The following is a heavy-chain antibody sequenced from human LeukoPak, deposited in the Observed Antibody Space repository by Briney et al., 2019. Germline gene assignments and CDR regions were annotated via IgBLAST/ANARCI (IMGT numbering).Heavy chain of an antibody. J-gene: IGHJ5*02. CDR1: GGTFSSYA. D-gene: IGHD3-10*01. Sequence: ASVKVSCKASGGTFSSYAISWVRQAPGQGLEWMGWINPNSGGTHYAQKFQGRVTTTRDTSISTVYMELSRLRSDDTAVYYCARDRGSAMSAINWFDPWGQGTLVTVTS. V-gene: IGHV1-2*02. CDR3: ARDRGSAMSAINWFDP. CDR2: INPNSGGT.